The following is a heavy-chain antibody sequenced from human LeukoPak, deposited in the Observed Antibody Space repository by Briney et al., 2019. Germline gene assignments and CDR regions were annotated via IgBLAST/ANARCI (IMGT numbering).Heavy chain of an antibody. D-gene: IGHD1-26*01. Sequence: KPSETLSLTCTVSGGSISSYYWSWIRQPAGKGLGWIGRIYTSGSTNYNPSLKSRVTMSVDTSKNQFSLKLSSVTAADTAVYYCARANSGSYYRTWGQGTLVTVSS. V-gene: IGHV4-4*07. J-gene: IGHJ4*02. CDR3: ARANSGSYYRT. CDR1: GGSISSYY. CDR2: IYTSGST.